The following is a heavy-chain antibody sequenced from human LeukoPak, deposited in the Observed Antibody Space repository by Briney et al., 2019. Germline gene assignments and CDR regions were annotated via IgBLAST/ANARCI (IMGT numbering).Heavy chain of an antibody. V-gene: IGHV4-38-2*02. CDR1: GYSIRSGYF. CDR2: IYQRATV. CDR3: ARAVYCGGDCHGRATFDY. Sequence: KTSETLCLTCNVSGYSIRSGYFWGWVRQAPGKGLEWIGRIYQRATVHYNPSLKSRVTISLDTSKNKFSLKLSSVTAADTAVYYCARAVYCGGDCHGRATFDYWGQGTLVTVSS. J-gene: IGHJ4*02. D-gene: IGHD2-21*02.